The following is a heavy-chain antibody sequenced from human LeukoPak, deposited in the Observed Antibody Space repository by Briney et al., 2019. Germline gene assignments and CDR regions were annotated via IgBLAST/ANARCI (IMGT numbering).Heavy chain of an antibody. CDR1: GFTFSSYS. D-gene: IGHD3-16*01. Sequence: GGSLRLSCAASGFTFSSYSMNWVRQAPGKGLEWFSSISSSSSHIYYADSVKGRFTISRDNAKNSLYLQMNSLRAEDTAVYYCARGMITFGGVTGDAFDIWGQGTMVTVSS. CDR2: ISSSSSHI. V-gene: IGHV3-21*01. J-gene: IGHJ3*02. CDR3: ARGMITFGGVTGDAFDI.